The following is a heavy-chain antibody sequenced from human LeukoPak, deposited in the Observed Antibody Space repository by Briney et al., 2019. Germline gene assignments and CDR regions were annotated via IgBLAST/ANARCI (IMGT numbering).Heavy chain of an antibody. V-gene: IGHV1-18*01. CDR3: ARDYTNCSSSSCYADVYWFDP. CDR1: GYTFTSYG. CDR2: ISAYNGNT. J-gene: IGHJ5*02. D-gene: IGHD2-2*01. Sequence: AAVKVSCKASGYTFTSYGISWGRQAPGQGLGGMGWISAYNGNTNYAQKLQGGVTMTTDTSTSTAYMELRSMRSDDTAVYYCARDYTNCSSSSCYADVYWFDPWGQGTLVTVSS.